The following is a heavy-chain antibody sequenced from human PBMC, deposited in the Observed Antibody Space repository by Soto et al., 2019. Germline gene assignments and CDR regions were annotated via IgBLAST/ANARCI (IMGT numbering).Heavy chain of an antibody. CDR2: INHSGST. J-gene: IGHJ5*02. D-gene: IGHD3-9*01. CDR1: GGSISSSSYY. Sequence: SETLSLTCTVSGGSISSSSYYWGWIRQPPGKGLEWIGEINHSGSTNYNPSLKSRVTISVDTSKNQFSLKLSSVTAADTAVYYCASQGLTGYNWFDPWGQGTLVTVSS. V-gene: IGHV4-39*07. CDR3: ASQGLTGYNWFDP.